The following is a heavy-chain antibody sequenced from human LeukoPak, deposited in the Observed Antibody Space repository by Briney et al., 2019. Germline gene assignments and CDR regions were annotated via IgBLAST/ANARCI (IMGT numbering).Heavy chain of an antibody. Sequence: PGGSLRLSCGASGLTVSTYITWVRQAPGKGLEWVSVIYSEGSTYYADSVKGRFTISRDNSKNTVYLQMNSLRAEDTAVYYCARVETGVGGGWVPFDYWGQGTLVTVSS. CDR3: ARVETGVGGGWVPFDY. J-gene: IGHJ4*02. V-gene: IGHV3-66*02. CDR1: GLTVSTY. D-gene: IGHD1-26*01. CDR2: IYSEGST.